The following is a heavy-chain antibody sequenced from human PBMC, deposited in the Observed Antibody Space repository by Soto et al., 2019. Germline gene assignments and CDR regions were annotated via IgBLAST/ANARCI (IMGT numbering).Heavy chain of an antibody. CDR1: GFPFSSHS. V-gene: IGHV3-21*01. CDR2: ISSSSSYI. Sequence: GGSLRLSCAASGFPFSSHSMNWVRQAPGKGLEWVSSISSSSSYIYYADSVKGRFTISRDNAKNLVYLQMNSLRAEDTAVYYCARLDRGSLDYWGRGTLVTVSS. D-gene: IGHD6-25*01. J-gene: IGHJ4*02. CDR3: ARLDRGSLDY.